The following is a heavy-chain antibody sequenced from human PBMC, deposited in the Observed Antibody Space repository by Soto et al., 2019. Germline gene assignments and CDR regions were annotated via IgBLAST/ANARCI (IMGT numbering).Heavy chain of an antibody. CDR2: IYSGGST. CDR1: GFTVSSNY. CDR3: AREAYRQYYYGSGGPYYFDY. Sequence: GGSLRLSCAASGFTVSSNYMSWVRQAPGKGLEWVSVIYSGGSTYYADSVKGRFTISRDNSKNTLYLQMNSLRAEDTAVYYCAREAYRQYYYGSGGPYYFDYWGQGTLVTVSS. V-gene: IGHV3-53*01. D-gene: IGHD3-10*01. J-gene: IGHJ4*02.